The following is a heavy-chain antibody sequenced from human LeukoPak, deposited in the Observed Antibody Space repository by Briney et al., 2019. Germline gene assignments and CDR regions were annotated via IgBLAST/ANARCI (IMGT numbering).Heavy chain of an antibody. CDR3: AKDLRYSSSWSPPKASFDY. D-gene: IGHD6-13*01. V-gene: IGHV3-23*01. Sequence: QSGGSLSPSCAVTGFTFSSYGTSWVRQAPGKGLEWVSAISGSGGSTYYADSVKGRFTISRDNSKNTLYLQMNSLRAEDTAVYYCAKDLRYSSSWSPPKASFDYWGQGTLVTVSS. J-gene: IGHJ4*02. CDR2: ISGSGGST. CDR1: GFTFSSYG.